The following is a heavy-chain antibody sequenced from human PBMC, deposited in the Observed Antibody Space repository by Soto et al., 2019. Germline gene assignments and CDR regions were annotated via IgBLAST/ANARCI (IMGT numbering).Heavy chain of an antibody. D-gene: IGHD1-7*01. CDR3: ARDRTTRLLDD. V-gene: IGHV4-39*07. Sequence: SEARCLTWTASGGSISSSSYYWVLLRRPPGKGLEWIGSIYYSGSTYYNPSLKSRVTISVDTSKNQFSLKLTSVTAADTDVFCWARDRTTRLLDDWGQGSLVTVSS. J-gene: IGHJ4*02. CDR1: GGSISSSSYY. CDR2: IYYSGST.